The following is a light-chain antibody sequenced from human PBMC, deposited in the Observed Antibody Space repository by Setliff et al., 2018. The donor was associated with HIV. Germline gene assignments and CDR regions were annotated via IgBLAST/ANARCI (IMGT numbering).Light chain of an antibody. V-gene: IGLV1-44*01. CDR2: SNN. CDR1: SSNIGSNT. CDR3: AAWDDSLNGYV. J-gene: IGLJ1*01. Sequence: QSVLTQPPSVSGTPGQWVTISCSGSSSNIGSNTVNWYQQLPGTAPKLLIYSNNQRPSGVPDRLFGSKSGTSASLAISGLQSGDEAGYYCAAWDDSLNGYVFGTGTKV.